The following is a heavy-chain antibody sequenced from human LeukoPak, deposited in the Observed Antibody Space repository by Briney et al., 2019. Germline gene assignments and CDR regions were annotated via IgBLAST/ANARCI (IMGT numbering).Heavy chain of an antibody. D-gene: IGHD3-22*01. CDR1: GFTFNEYG. V-gene: IGHV3-9*01. Sequence: PGGSLTLSCASSGFTFNEYGMHWVRQTPGKGLEWVSGISWNSVSIVYADSVKGRFTITRDNAKSSLYLHMSSLRPEDTALYYCARGGYSGSYYRFSWGQGTLVTVSS. CDR3: ARGGYSGSYYRFS. CDR2: ISWNSVSI. J-gene: IGHJ4*02.